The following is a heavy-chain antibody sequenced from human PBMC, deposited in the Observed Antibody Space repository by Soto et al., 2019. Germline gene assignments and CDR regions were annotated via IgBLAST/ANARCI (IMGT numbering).Heavy chain of an antibody. V-gene: IGHV6-1*01. J-gene: IGHJ3*02. CDR1: GDSVSSNSAA. D-gene: IGHD6-13*01. CDR3: ARVVYSSSWLRGPVSPFDI. CDR2: TYYRSKWYN. Sequence: SQTLSLTCAISGDSVSSNSAAWNWIRQSPSRGLEWLGRTYYRSKWYNDYAVSVKSRITINPDTSKNQFSLQLNSVTPEDTAVYYCARVVYSSSWLRGPVSPFDIWGQGTMVTVSS.